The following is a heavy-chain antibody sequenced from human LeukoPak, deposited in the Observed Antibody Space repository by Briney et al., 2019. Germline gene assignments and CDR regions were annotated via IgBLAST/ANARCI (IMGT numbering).Heavy chain of an antibody. Sequence: SQTLSLTCTVSGGSISSGDYYWSWIRQPPGKGLEWIGYIYYSGSTYYNPSLKSRVTIPVDMSKNHFSLRLRSVTAADTAVYYCARLFYSSGIDYWGQGTLVTVSS. D-gene: IGHD3-10*01. V-gene: IGHV4-30-4*01. CDR2: IYYSGST. J-gene: IGHJ4*02. CDR3: ARLFYSSGIDY. CDR1: GGSISSGDYY.